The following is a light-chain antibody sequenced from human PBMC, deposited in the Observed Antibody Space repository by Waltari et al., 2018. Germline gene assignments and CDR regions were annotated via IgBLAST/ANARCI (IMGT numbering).Light chain of an antibody. J-gene: IGKJ4*01. Sequence: EIVLTQSPATLSLSVGEKATLSCRASQSVDWYLAWYQQKPGQAPRLLIYEVSNRATGIPARFSGSGSDTDFTLTISSLEPEDFAVYFCQQRRNWPLTFGGGTKVEIK. CDR1: QSVDWY. CDR3: QQRRNWPLT. CDR2: EVS. V-gene: IGKV3-11*01.